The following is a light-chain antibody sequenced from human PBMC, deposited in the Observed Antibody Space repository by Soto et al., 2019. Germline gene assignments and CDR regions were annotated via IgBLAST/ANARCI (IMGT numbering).Light chain of an antibody. Sequence: EVVMTQSPATLSVSPGERVTLSCRASQSVRSNLAWYQQKPGQSPRLLIYGASTRATGIPARFSGSGSGTEFTLTISTLQPEDFAVYYCQQYNNWSPITFGQGTRLEI. J-gene: IGKJ5*01. CDR3: QQYNNWSPIT. CDR2: GAS. V-gene: IGKV3-15*01. CDR1: QSVRSN.